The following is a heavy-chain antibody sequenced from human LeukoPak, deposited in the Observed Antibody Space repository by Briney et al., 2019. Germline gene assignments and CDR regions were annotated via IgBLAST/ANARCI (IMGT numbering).Heavy chain of an antibody. Sequence: HPSETLSLTCAVSGGSISTNNWWGWVRQPPGKGLEWIGEIYHNGNTNYSPSLKSRLTMSVDKSKNQFSLNLSSVTAADTAVYYCARGPSVAAHLDYWGQGTPVTVTS. CDR3: ARGPSVAAHLDY. CDR2: IYHNGNT. V-gene: IGHV4-4*02. D-gene: IGHD5-12*01. J-gene: IGHJ4*02. CDR1: GGSISTNNW.